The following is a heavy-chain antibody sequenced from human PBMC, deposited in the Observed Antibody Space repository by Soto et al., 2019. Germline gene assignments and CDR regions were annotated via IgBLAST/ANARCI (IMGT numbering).Heavy chain of an antibody. CDR1: GGSISSSSYY. J-gene: IGHJ6*03. CDR2: VYYSGST. D-gene: IGHD2-2*01. Sequence: SETLSLTCTVSGGSISSSSYYWGWIRQPPGKGLEWIGSVYYSGSTYYNPSLKSRVPISVDTSKNQFSLKLSFVTAADTVFFYCARRGPAAKYYYYYMDVWGKGTTVTVSS. V-gene: IGHV4-39*01. CDR3: ARRGPAAKYYYYYMDV.